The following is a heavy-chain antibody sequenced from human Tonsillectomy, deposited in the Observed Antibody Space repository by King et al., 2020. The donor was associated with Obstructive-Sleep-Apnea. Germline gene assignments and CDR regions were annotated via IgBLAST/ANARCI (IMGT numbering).Heavy chain of an antibody. Sequence: VQLVESGGGLVQPGRSLRLSCAASGFTFDDYAMHWVRQAPGKGLEWVSGISWNSGSIGYADSVKGRFTISRDNAKNSLYLQMNSLRAEDTALYYCAKDRSKYYDSSGYSLFDYWGQGTLVTVSS. J-gene: IGHJ4*02. V-gene: IGHV3-9*01. CDR1: GFTFDDYA. D-gene: IGHD3-22*01. CDR3: AKDRSKYYDSSGYSLFDY. CDR2: ISWNSGSI.